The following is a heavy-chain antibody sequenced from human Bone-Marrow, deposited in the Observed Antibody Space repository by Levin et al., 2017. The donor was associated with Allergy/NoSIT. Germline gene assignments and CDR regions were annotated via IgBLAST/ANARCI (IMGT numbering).Heavy chain of an antibody. CDR2: INPSGGST. V-gene: IGHV1-46*01. J-gene: IGHJ5*02. CDR1: GYPFTNYY. CDR3: ASDNRMPPAGTGWFHP. Sequence: GGSLRLSCKASGYPFTNYYMHWLRQAPGQGPQWMGLINPSGGSTTYAQNFQGRVTMTRDTSTGTVYMELISLTYEDTAIYYCASDNRMPPAGTGWFHPSGQRTLLSVSS. D-gene: IGHD6-13*01.